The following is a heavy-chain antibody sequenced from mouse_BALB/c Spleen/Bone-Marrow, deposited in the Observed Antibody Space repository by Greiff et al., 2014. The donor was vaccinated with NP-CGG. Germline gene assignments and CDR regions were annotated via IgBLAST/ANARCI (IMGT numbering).Heavy chain of an antibody. J-gene: IGHJ1*01. CDR2: IDPANGNT. Sequence: EVQLQESGAELVKPGASVKLSCTASGFNIKDTYMHWVKQRPEQGLEWIGRIDPANGNTKYDPKFQGKATITADTSSNTAYLQQRSLTCEDCAVFYCALYRCAWCFGVLGAGTPVTVSS. CDR1: GFNIKDTY. D-gene: IGHD2-14*01. CDR3: ALYRCAWCFGV. V-gene: IGHV14-3*02.